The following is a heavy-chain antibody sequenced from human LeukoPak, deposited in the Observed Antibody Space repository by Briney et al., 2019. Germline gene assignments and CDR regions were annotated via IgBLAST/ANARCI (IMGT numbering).Heavy chain of an antibody. CDR3: AKEMGPMVHGDY. CDR2: ISSDGSQK. CDR1: GFTFSSYA. D-gene: IGHD3-10*01. V-gene: IGHV3-30*18. J-gene: IGHJ4*02. Sequence: GGALRLSCAASGFTFSSYAMHWVRQAPGKGLEWVAIISSDGSQKFYADSVKGRFTISRDNSKNTLYLQMDSLRAEDTAVYYGAKEMGPMVHGDYWGQGTLVTVSS.